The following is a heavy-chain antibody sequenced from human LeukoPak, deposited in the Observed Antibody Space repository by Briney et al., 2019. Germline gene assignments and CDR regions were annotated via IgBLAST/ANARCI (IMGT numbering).Heavy chain of an antibody. CDR2: ISSSSSTI. V-gene: IGHV3-48*04. Sequence: GGSLRLSCAASGFTFSSYNMNWVRQAPGKGLEWVSYISSSSSTIYYADSVKGRFTISRDNAKNSLYLQMNSLRAEDTAVYYCARDDNSGYDYRAFDVWGQGTMVTISS. CDR1: GFTFSSYN. J-gene: IGHJ3*01. D-gene: IGHD5-12*01. CDR3: ARDDNSGYDYRAFDV.